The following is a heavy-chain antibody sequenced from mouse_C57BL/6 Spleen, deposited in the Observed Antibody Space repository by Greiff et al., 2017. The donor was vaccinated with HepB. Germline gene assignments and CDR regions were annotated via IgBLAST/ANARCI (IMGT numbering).Heavy chain of an antibody. D-gene: IGHD3-1*01. V-gene: IGHV5-9-1*02. CDR2: ISSGGDYI. CDR3: TREGSDGDFDY. J-gene: IGHJ2*01. CDR1: GFTFSSYA. Sequence: EVKLVESGEGLVKPGGSLKLSCAASGFTFSSYAMSWVRQTPEKRLEWVAYISSGGDYIYYADTVKGRFTISRDNARNTLYLQMSSPKSEDTAMYYCTREGSDGDFDYWGQGTTLTVSS.